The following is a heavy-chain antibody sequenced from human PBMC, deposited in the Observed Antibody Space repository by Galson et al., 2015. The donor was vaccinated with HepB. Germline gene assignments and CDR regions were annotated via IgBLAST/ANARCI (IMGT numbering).Heavy chain of an antibody. D-gene: IGHD3-22*01. Sequence: SETLSLTCTASGGSISNYYWSWIRQPPGKGLDWIGYIHKSGSTNYNPSLESRVTISVDTSKNQFSLKLSSVTAADTAVYHRARRAYSSDWGSFDYWGQGILVTVSS. CDR3: ARRAYSSDWGSFDY. J-gene: IGHJ4*02. CDR2: IHKSGST. CDR1: GGSISNYY. V-gene: IGHV4-59*08.